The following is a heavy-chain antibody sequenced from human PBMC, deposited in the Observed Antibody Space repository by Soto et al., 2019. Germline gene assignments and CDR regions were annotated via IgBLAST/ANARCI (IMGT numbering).Heavy chain of an antibody. J-gene: IGHJ4*02. CDR3: ATESGSTYGYFDY. V-gene: IGHV4-30-4*01. D-gene: IGHD5-18*01. Sequence: SETLSLTCTVSGGSVTSDEDYWSWIRQSPGKGLEWIGYISNSGSTGYNPSLKTRRSMSVDRSKNQFTLRLTSVTAADTAVYFCATESGSTYGYFDYWGQGTQVTVSS. CDR1: GGSVTSDEDY. CDR2: ISNSGST.